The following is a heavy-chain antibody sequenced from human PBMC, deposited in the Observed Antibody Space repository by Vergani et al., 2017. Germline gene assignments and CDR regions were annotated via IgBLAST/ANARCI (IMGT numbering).Heavy chain of an antibody. CDR2: IRNKANDYTT. Sequence: ELQVVESGGGLVQPRGSLRLSCAASGFIFSDHYMDWVRQAPGEGLEWVGRIRNKANDYTTQYDASVKGRFTISRDDSKSYLYLQMNSLQTEDTALYYCVRVKGSNWNDHLYDIWGQGTLVTVSS. V-gene: IGHV3-72*01. CDR1: GFIFSDHY. J-gene: IGHJ3*02. D-gene: IGHD1-1*01. CDR3: VRVKGSNWNDHLYDI.